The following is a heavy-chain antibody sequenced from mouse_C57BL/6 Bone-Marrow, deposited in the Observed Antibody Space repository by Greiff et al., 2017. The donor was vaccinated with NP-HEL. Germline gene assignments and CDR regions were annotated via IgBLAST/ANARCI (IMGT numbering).Heavy chain of an antibody. Sequence: EVKLMESEGGLVQPGSSMKLSCTASGFTFSDYYMAWVRQVPEKGLEWVANINYDGSSTYYLDSLKSRFIISRDNAKNILYLQMSSLKSEDTATYYCARRYYGPYWYFDVWGTGTTVTVSS. J-gene: IGHJ1*03. CDR2: INYDGSST. CDR1: GFTFSDYY. V-gene: IGHV5-16*01. D-gene: IGHD1-1*01. CDR3: ARRYYGPYWYFDV.